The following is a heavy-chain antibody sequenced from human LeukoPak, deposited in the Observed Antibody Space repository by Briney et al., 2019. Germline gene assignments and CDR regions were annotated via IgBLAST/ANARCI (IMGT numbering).Heavy chain of an antibody. V-gene: IGHV1-18*01. CDR3: ARDFRASSWPYNLFDP. Sequence: ASVKVSCKASGYTFTGYGISWVRQAPGQGLEWMGWISAYNGNTNYAQKLQGRVTMTTDTSTSTAYMELRSLRSDDTAVYYCARDFRASSWPYNLFDPWGQGTLVTVSS. J-gene: IGHJ5*02. CDR1: GYTFTGYG. D-gene: IGHD6-13*01. CDR2: ISAYNGNT.